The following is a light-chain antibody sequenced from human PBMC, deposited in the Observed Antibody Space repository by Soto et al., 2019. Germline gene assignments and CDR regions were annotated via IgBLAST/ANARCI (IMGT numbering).Light chain of an antibody. CDR1: SSNIGAGYG. Sequence: QSVLTQPPSVSGAPGQRVTISCTGSSSNIGAGYGVHWYIQLPGTAPKLLVYGDSNRPSGVPDRFSGSKSDTSASLAISGLQSEDEADYYCATWDDILNGWVFGGGTKLTVL. J-gene: IGLJ3*02. V-gene: IGLV1-40*01. CDR2: GDS. CDR3: ATWDDILNGWV.